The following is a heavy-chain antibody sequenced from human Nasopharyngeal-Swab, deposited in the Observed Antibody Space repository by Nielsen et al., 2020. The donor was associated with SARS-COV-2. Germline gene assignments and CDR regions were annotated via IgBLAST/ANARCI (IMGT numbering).Heavy chain of an antibody. D-gene: IGHD6-6*01. V-gene: IGHV3-66*01. CDR3: ARDPVAARTPHYYYGMDV. CDR1: GFTISSNY. J-gene: IGHJ6*02. CDR2: ISSGRST. Sequence: ASLKISCAASGFTISSNYMSWVRQAPRKGLEWVSVISSGRSTYYADSVKGRFTISRDNSKNTPYLQMNSLRAEDTAVYYCARDPVAARTPHYYYGMDVWGQGTTVTVSS.